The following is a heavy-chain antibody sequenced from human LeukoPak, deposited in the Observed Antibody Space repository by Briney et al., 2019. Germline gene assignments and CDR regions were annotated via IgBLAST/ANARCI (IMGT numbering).Heavy chain of an antibody. CDR3: ARDQAYCSSTSCYRYFDY. CDR2: INSDGSST. CDR1: GFTFSSYW. V-gene: IGHV3-74*01. Sequence: PGGSLRLSCAASGFTFSSYWMHWVRQAPGKGLVWVSLINSDGSSTNYADSVKGRFTISRGNAKNTLYLQMNSLRAEDTAVYYCARDQAYCSSTSCYRYFDYWGQGTLVTVSS. J-gene: IGHJ4*02. D-gene: IGHD2-2*01.